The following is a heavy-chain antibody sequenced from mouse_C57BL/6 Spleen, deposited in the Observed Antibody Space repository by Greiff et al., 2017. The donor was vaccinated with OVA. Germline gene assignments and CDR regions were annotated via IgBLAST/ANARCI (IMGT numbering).Heavy chain of an antibody. CDR1: GYTFTRYW. J-gene: IGHJ4*01. V-gene: IGHV1-59*01. Sequence: QVQLQQPGAELVRPGTSVKLSCKASGYTFTRYWMHWVKQRPGQGLEWIGVIDPSDSYTNYNQKFKGKATLTVDTSSSTAYMQLSSLTSEDSAVYYCARRSKGYYAMDYWGQGTSVTVSS. CDR2: IDPSDSYT. CDR3: ARRSKGYYAMDY.